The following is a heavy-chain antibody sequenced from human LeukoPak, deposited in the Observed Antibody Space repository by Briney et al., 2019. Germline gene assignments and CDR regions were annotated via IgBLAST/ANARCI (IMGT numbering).Heavy chain of an antibody. CDR3: ARERGDYDSDNWFDS. D-gene: IGHD4-17*01. V-gene: IGHV4-59*01. J-gene: IGHJ5*01. Sequence: SETLSLTCTVSGASIGSYFWSWIRQPPGKGLEWIGYIYYGGGSNYNPSFESRITISVDTSKNRISLNLTSVTASDTAIYYCARERGDYDSDNWFDSWGQGTLVTVSS. CDR2: IYYGGGS. CDR1: GASIGSYF.